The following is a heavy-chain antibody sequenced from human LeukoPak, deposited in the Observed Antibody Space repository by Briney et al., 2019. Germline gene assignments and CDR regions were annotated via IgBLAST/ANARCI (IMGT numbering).Heavy chain of an antibody. CDR3: ERGRPPRDAFDI. Sequence: PGGSLRLSCAASEFTVSSNYMSWVRQAPGKGLEWVSVIYSGGNTYYAASVKGRLTISRANSKNTLSLKMNSLRADDTAVYYCERGRPPRDAFDIWGQGTMVTVSS. CDR1: EFTVSSNY. D-gene: IGHD3-10*01. V-gene: IGHV3-53*01. J-gene: IGHJ3*02. CDR2: IYSGGNT.